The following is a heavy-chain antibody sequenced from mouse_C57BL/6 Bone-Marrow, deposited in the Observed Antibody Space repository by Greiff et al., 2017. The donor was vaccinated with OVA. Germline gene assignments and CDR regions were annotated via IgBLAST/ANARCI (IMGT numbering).Heavy chain of an antibody. D-gene: IGHD1-1*01. J-gene: IGHJ4*01. CDR2: IYPGDGDT. CDR1: GYAFSSYW. Sequence: QVQLQQSGAELVKPGASVKISCKASGYAFSSYWMNWVKQRPGKGLEWIGQIYPGDGDTNYHGKFKGKAKLTADKSSSAAYMQRRSLTSEDSAVYFCARRSSYYYGSRGYAMDDWGKGTSVTVSS. CDR3: ARRSSYYYGSRGYAMDD. V-gene: IGHV1-80*01.